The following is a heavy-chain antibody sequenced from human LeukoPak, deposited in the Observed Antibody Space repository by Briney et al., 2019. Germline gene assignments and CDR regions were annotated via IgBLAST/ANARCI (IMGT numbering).Heavy chain of an antibody. Sequence: GGSLRLSCAASGFTFSDYYMSWIRQAPGKGLEWVSYISSSGSTIYYADSVKGRFTISRDNAKNSLYLQMNSLRPEDTAVYYCARDSSSSWYGIDYWGQGTLVTVSS. D-gene: IGHD6-13*01. CDR2: ISSSGSTI. CDR3: ARDSSSSWYGIDY. CDR1: GFTFSDYY. V-gene: IGHV3-11*04. J-gene: IGHJ4*02.